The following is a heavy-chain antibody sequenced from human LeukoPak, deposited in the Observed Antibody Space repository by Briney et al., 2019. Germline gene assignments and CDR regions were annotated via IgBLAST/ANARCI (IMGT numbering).Heavy chain of an antibody. V-gene: IGHV3-33*01. CDR2: IWFDGSDK. CDR1: GFTFSSYG. J-gene: IGHJ4*02. CDR3: ARGPAYHFDY. Sequence: GALRLSCAASGFTFSSYGMHWVRQAPGKGLEWVAVIWFDGSDKYYADSVKGRFTISRDNSENTLYLQMNSLRAEDTAVYYCARGPAYHFDYWGQGTLVTVSS.